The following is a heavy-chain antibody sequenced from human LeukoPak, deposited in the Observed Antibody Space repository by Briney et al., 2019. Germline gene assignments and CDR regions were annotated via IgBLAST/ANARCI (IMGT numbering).Heavy chain of an antibody. CDR2: IYYSGST. CDR1: GGSISSYY. Sequence: NPSETLSLTCTVSGGSISSYYWSWIRQPPGKGLEWIGYIYYSGSTNYNPSLKSRVTISVDTSKHQFSLKLSSVTAADTAVYYCARVESYYYDSSGPRTYYFDYWGQGTLVTVSS. J-gene: IGHJ4*02. CDR3: ARVESYYYDSSGPRTYYFDY. V-gene: IGHV4-59*01. D-gene: IGHD3-22*01.